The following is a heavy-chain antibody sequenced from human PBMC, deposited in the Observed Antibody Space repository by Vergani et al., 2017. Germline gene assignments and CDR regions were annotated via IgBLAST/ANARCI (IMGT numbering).Heavy chain of an antibody. CDR3: ATDASPRLSGAAGY. CDR1: GGTFSSYA. Sequence: QVQLVQSGAEVKKPGSSVKVSCKASGGTFSSYAISGVRQAPGQGLEWMGIINPSGGSTSYAQKFQGRVTMTRDTSTSTVYMELSSLRSEDTAVYYCATDASPRLSGAAGYWSQGTLVTVSS. CDR2: INPSGGST. V-gene: IGHV1-46*03. J-gene: IGHJ4*02. D-gene: IGHD2-15*01.